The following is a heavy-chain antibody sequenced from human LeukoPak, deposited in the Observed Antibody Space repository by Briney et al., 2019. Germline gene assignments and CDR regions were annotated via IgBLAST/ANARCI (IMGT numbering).Heavy chain of an antibody. D-gene: IGHD6-19*01. CDR2: INHSGST. Sequence: PSETLSLTCAVYGGSFSGFYWSWIRQPPGKGLEWIGEINHSGSTNYNPSLKSRVTISVDTSKNQFSLKLSSVTAADTAVYYCARLGGGWYALGWFDPWGQGTLVTVSS. CDR1: GGSFSGFY. J-gene: IGHJ5*02. CDR3: ARLGGGWYALGWFDP. V-gene: IGHV4-34*01.